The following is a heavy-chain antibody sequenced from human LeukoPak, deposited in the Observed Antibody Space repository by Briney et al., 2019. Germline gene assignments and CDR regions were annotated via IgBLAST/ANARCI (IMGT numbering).Heavy chain of an antibody. V-gene: IGHV3-23*01. Sequence: AGGSLRLSCAVSGFTLSSYAMSWVRQAPGKGLEWVSAISDSGNTYHADSVKGRFTISRDSSKNTLFLQMNRLRPEDAAVYYCAKAPVTTCRGAYCYPFDYWGQGTLVTVSS. CDR3: AKAPVTTCRGAYCYPFDY. D-gene: IGHD2-21*01. CDR2: ISDSGNT. J-gene: IGHJ4*02. CDR1: GFTLSSYA.